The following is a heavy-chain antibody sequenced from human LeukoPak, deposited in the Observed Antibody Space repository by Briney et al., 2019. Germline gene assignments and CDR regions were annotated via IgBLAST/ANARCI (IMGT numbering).Heavy chain of an antibody. CDR2: SYTSGST. J-gene: IGHJ2*01. D-gene: IGHD3-3*01. Sequence: SQTLSLTCTVSGGSISSGSYYWSWIRQPAGKGLEWIGRSYTSGSTNYNPSLKSRVTISVDTSKNQFSLKLSSVTAADTAVYYCARGYDFWSGYPAEYFDLWGRGTLVTVSS. CDR3: ARGYDFWSGYPAEYFDL. V-gene: IGHV4-61*02. CDR1: GGSISSGSYY.